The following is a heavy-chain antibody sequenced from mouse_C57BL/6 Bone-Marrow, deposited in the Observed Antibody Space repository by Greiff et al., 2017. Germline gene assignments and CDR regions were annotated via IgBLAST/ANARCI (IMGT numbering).Heavy chain of an antibody. J-gene: IGHJ3*01. CDR3: ARSGYGLFAY. Sequence: QVQLQQPGAELVMPGASVKLSCKASGYTFTSYWMHWVKQRPGQGLEWIGEIDPSDSYTNYNQKFKGKSTLTVDKSSSTAYMQLSSLTSEDSAVYYCARSGYGLFAYWGQGTLVTVSA. CDR2: IDPSDSYT. D-gene: IGHD2-10*02. V-gene: IGHV1-69*01. CDR1: GYTFTSYW.